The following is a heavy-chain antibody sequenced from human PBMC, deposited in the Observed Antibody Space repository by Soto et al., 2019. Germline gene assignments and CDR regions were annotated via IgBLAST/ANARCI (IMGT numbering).Heavy chain of an antibody. D-gene: IGHD4-17*01. V-gene: IGHV1-24*01. J-gene: IGHJ3*02. CDR3: ATLPRRDYGDYSDAFDI. Sequence: ASVKVSCKVSGYTLTELSMHWVRQAPGKGLEWMGGFDPEDGETIYAQKFQGRVTMTEDTSTDTAYMELSSLRSEDTAVYYCATLPRRDYGDYSDAFDIWGQGTRVTVSS. CDR2: FDPEDGET. CDR1: GYTLTELS.